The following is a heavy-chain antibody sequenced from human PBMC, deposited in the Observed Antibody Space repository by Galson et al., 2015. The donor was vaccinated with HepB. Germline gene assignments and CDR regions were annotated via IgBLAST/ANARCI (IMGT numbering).Heavy chain of an antibody. J-gene: IGHJ6*03. Sequence: SVKVSCKASGGTFSSYAISWVRQAPGQGLEWMGGVIPILGITDHAQKFQGRVTITADKSTGTAYIELNSLRSEDTAIYYCARRGSAVTGFHYMDVWGKGTTVTVPS. D-gene: IGHD6-19*01. CDR1: GGTFSSYA. CDR3: ARRGSAVTGFHYMDV. CDR2: VIPILGIT. V-gene: IGHV1-69*10.